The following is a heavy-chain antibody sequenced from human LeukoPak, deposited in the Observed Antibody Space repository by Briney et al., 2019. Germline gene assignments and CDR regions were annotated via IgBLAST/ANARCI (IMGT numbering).Heavy chain of an antibody. CDR2: ISNDGTNK. Sequence: GRSLRLSCAASGFIFNNYAMHWVRQAPGKGLEWVAFISNDGTNKKYADSVKCRCIISRDNYKNMLSLEMNSRRAEDTAMYYCARGTYKWELGNLFDYWGQGTLVTASS. CDR1: GFIFNNYA. J-gene: IGHJ4*02. CDR3: ARGTYKWELGNLFDY. D-gene: IGHD1-26*01. V-gene: IGHV3-30*04.